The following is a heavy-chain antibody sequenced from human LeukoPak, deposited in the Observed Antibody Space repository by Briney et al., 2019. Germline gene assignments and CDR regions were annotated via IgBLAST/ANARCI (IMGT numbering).Heavy chain of an antibody. V-gene: IGHV4-59*01. D-gene: IGHD3-22*01. CDR1: GGSISSYH. Sequence: SETLSLTCTVSGGSISSYHWSWIRQPPGKGLEWIGYIYYSGSTNYNPSLRSRVTISVDTSKNQFSLKLSSVTAADTAVYYCASLYYYDSPDSDAFDIWGQGTMVTVSS. J-gene: IGHJ3*02. CDR3: ASLYYYDSPDSDAFDI. CDR2: IYYSGST.